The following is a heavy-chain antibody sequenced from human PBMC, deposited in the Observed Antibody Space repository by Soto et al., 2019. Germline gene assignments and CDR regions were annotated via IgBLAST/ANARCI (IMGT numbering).Heavy chain of an antibody. CDR2: IIPIFGTA. CDR1: GGTFSSYA. D-gene: IGHD1-20*01. CDR3: ARDLFNNRDY. J-gene: IGHJ4*02. Sequence: SVKVSCKASGGTFSSYAISWVRQAPGQGLEWMGGIIPIFGTANYAQKFQGRVTMTTDASTSTAYMELRSLRSDDTAVYYCARDLFNNRDYWGQGTLVTVSS. V-gene: IGHV1-69*05.